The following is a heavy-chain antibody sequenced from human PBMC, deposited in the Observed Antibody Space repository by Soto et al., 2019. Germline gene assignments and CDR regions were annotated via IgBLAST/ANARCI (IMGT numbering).Heavy chain of an antibody. V-gene: IGHV4-31*03. CDR1: GDSISRYGFY. CDR2: ISYSGNP. CDR3: ATRGITLYHFDS. J-gene: IGHJ4*02. D-gene: IGHD3-10*01. Sequence: QVQLQESGPGLVKPSQTLSLTCSVSGDSISRYGFYWSWIRQRPGKGLEWIGYISYSGNPYFNPSLRSRVTISIDTSKNQFSLRLSSVTAADTAVYYCATRGITLYHFDSWGQGTLVTVSS.